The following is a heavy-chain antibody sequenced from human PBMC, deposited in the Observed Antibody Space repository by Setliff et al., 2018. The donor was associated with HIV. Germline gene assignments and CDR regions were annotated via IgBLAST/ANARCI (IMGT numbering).Heavy chain of an antibody. D-gene: IGHD3-3*01. CDR1: GGTFSSYA. Sequence: ASVKVSCKASGGTFSSYAISWVRQAPGQGLEWMGWISAYNGNTNYAQKFQGRVTMTTDTSTSTAYMELRSLRSEDTAVYYCASGGNVGSGYDAVYYFDYWGQGTLVTVSS. CDR2: ISAYNGNT. CDR3: ASGGNVGSGYDAVYYFDY. J-gene: IGHJ4*02. V-gene: IGHV1-18*01.